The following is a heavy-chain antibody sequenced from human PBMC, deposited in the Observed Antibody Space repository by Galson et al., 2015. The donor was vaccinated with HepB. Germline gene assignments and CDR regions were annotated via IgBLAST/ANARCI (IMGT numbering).Heavy chain of an antibody. J-gene: IGHJ4*02. V-gene: IGHV7-4-1*01. Sequence: SVKVSCKASGYTLTNYAMNWVRQAPGQGLEWLGWMNTNTGNSTYTQGFKRRFVFSLDTSVSTAYLQIFSLKTEDTAVYYCARVYCSGGSCYGGFDHWGQGTLVTVSS. CDR2: MNTNTGNS. CDR1: GYTLTNYA. D-gene: IGHD2-15*01. CDR3: ARVYCSGGSCYGGFDH.